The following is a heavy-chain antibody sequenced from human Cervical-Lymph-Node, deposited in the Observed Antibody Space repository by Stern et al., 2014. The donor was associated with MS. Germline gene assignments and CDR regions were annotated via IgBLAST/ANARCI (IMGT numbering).Heavy chain of an antibody. CDR2: ISHDGNKK. Sequence: VQLVESGGGVVQPGRSLRLSCAASGFTFSSYGMHWVRQAPGKGLEWVALISHDGNKKNYADSLKGRFTISRDNSKNTLYLQLNSLRPEDTGIYYCAKDVDYDFWSGYPGYWGQGALVTVSS. CDR3: AKDVDYDFWSGYPGY. V-gene: IGHV3-30*18. D-gene: IGHD3-3*01. CDR1: GFTFSSYG. J-gene: IGHJ4*02.